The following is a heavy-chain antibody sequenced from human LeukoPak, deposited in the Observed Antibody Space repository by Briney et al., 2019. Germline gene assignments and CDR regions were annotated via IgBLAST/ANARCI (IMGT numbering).Heavy chain of an antibody. D-gene: IGHD3-10*01. CDR3: ARDQTYSGSGIYTYFDY. CDR1: GGSISSYY. Sequence: SETLSLTCTVSGGSISSYYWSWIRQPAGKGLEWIGRIYTSGSTNYNPSLRGRVTISADTSKNHFSLKLTSVTAADTAVYYCARDQTYSGSGIYTYFDYWGQGILVTVSS. CDR2: IYTSGST. J-gene: IGHJ4*02. V-gene: IGHV4-4*07.